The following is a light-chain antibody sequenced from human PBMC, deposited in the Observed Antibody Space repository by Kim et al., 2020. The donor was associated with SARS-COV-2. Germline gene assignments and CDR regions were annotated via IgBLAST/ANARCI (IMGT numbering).Light chain of an antibody. CDR3: QQYGTSPLA. CDR2: GAS. Sequence: EIVLTQSPGTLSLSPGERATLSCRASQSVGSSYLAWYQQKAGQAPRLLIYGASSRATGIPDRFSGSGSGTDFTLTISRLEPEDFAVYYCQQYGTSPLAFGQGTKVDIK. CDR1: QSVGSSY. V-gene: IGKV3-20*01. J-gene: IGKJ1*01.